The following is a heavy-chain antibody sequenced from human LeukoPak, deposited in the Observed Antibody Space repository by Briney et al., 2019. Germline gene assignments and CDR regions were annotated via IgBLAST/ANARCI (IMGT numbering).Heavy chain of an antibody. CDR3: ARARYANAWYAFDI. V-gene: IGHV4-59*02. D-gene: IGHD2-2*01. CDR1: GGSVSSYY. J-gene: IGHJ3*02. Sequence: SETLSLTCTVSGGSVSSYYRSWIRRPPGRGLEWIAYLSHSGSSDSYPSLTSRVTTLVDTSKNQFSLKLTSVTAADTAVYYCARARYANAWYAFDIWGHGTMVTVSS. CDR2: LSHSGSS.